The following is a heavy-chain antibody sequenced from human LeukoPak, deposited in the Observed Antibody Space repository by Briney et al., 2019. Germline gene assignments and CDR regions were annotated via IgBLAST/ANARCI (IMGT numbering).Heavy chain of an antibody. CDR3: ARLGIFGVVTPFDP. D-gene: IGHD3-3*02. CDR1: GGSISSSSYY. V-gene: IGHV4-39*01. J-gene: IGHJ5*02. CDR2: IYYSGST. Sequence: PSETVSLTCTVSGGSISSSSYYWGWIRQPPGKGLEWIGSIYYSGSTYHNPSLKSRVTISVDTSKNQFSLKLSSVTAADTAVYYCARLGIFGVVTPFDPWGQGTPVTVSS.